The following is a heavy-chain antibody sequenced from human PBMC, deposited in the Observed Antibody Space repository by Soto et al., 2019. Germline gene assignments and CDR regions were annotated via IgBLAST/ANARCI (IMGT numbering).Heavy chain of an antibody. CDR3: ARDFIAPATHVNWGVFDT. CDR2: IFSDGRT. D-gene: IGHD6-13*01. V-gene: IGHV3-53*04. Sequence: EVQLVESGGGLVQPGGSLRLSCAASGFTVSNKYMNWVRQAPEKGLEWVSVIFSDGRTYYADSVKGRFTISSHNSENTVTLRMNGLRVEDTAVYCCARDFIAPATHVNWGVFDTWGQGTRVTVSS. J-gene: IGHJ3*02. CDR1: GFTVSNKY.